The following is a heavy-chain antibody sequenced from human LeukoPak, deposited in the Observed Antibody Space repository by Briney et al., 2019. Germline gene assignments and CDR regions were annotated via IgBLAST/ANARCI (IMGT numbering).Heavy chain of an antibody. CDR2: MSGSGGSR. Sequence: GASLRLSCAASGFTFSNYAMSWVRQAPGKGLEWISIMSGSGGSRHYADSVKGRFSISRDSSKNTLYLQMNSLRAEDTAVYYCAKQRGMANGAPDYWGQGTLVTVSS. V-gene: IGHV3-23*01. CDR3: AKQRGMANGAPDY. CDR1: GFTFSNYA. J-gene: IGHJ4*02. D-gene: IGHD5-24*01.